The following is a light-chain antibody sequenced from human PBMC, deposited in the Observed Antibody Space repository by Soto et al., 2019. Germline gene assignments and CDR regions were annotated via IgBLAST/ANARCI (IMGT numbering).Light chain of an antibody. Sequence: DIQMTQSPSSLSASVGDRVTITCRASQSIKSYLNWYQQKPGKAPKLLICTTSSLQSGVASRFGGSGSVTDFTLTISSLQPEGFATYYGQQSHSTPITFGQGTRLEIK. CDR2: TTS. J-gene: IGKJ5*01. V-gene: IGKV1-39*01. CDR3: QQSHSTPIT. CDR1: QSIKSY.